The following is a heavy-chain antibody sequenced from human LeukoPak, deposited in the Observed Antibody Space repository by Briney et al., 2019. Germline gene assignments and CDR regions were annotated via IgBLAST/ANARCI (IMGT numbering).Heavy chain of an antibody. D-gene: IGHD2-2*01. CDR3: ATDRRLDCSSTSCYQGWQHWFDP. V-gene: IGHV1-24*01. Sequence: GASVKVSCKVSGYTLTELSMHWVRQAPGKGLEWMGGFDPEDGETIYAQKFQGRVTMTEDTSTDTAYMELSSLRSEDAAVYYCATDRRLDCSSTSCYQGWQHWFDPWGQGTLVTVSS. CDR1: GYTLTELS. CDR2: FDPEDGET. J-gene: IGHJ5*02.